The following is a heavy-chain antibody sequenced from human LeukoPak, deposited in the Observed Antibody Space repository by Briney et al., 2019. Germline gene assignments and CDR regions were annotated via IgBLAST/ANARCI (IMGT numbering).Heavy chain of an antibody. CDR2: IYYSGST. Sequence: KPSETLSLTCTVSGGSISSSSYYWGWIRQPPGKGLEWIGSIYYSGSTYYNPSLKSRVTISVDTSKNQFSLKLSSVTAADTAVYYCARDGGEYSGSYRGDYWGQGTLVTVSS. J-gene: IGHJ4*02. V-gene: IGHV4-39*02. CDR3: ARDGGEYSGSYRGDY. CDR1: GGSISSSSYY. D-gene: IGHD1-26*01.